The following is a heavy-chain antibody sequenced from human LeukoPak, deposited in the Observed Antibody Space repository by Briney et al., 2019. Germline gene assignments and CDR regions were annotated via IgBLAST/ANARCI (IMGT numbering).Heavy chain of an antibody. V-gene: IGHV3-73*01. CDR2: IRSKANSYAT. CDR1: GFTFSGSA. D-gene: IGHD6-19*01. Sequence: PGGSLRLSCAASGFTFSGSAMHWVRQASGKGLEWVGRIRSKANSYATAYAASVKGRFTIFRDDSKNTAYLQMNSLKTEDTAVYYCARAAVAGGYFDYWGQGTLVTVSS. J-gene: IGHJ4*02. CDR3: ARAAVAGGYFDY.